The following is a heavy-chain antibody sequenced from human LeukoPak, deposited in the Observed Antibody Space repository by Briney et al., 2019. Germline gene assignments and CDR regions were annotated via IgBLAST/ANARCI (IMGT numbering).Heavy chain of an antibody. CDR2: ISAYNGNT. J-gene: IGHJ6*02. V-gene: IGHV1-18*01. CDR3: ARLGKRATNYYGSGRLDYYGMDV. Sequence: ASVKVSCKASGYTFTSYGISWVRQAPGQGVEWMGWISAYNGNTNYAQKLQGRVAMTTDTSTSTAYMELRSLRSDDTAVYYCARLGKRATNYYGSGRLDYYGMDVWGQGTTVTVSS. D-gene: IGHD3-10*01. CDR1: GYTFTSYG.